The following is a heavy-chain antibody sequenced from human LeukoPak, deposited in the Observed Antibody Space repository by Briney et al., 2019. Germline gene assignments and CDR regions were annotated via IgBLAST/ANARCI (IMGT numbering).Heavy chain of an antibody. D-gene: IGHD6-6*01. CDR1: GYTFTGYY. J-gene: IGHJ4*02. CDR3: ARDGESSSSVSLHY. Sequence: GASVKVSCKASGYTFTGYYTHWVRQAPGQGLEWMGWINPNSGGTNYAQKFQGRVTMTRDTSISTAYMELSRLRSDDTAVYYCARDGESSSSVSLHYWGQGTLVTVSS. V-gene: IGHV1-2*02. CDR2: INPNSGGT.